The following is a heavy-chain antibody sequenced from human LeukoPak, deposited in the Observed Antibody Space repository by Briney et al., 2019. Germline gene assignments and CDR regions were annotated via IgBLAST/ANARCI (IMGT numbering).Heavy chain of an antibody. V-gene: IGHV3-30-3*01. CDR1: GFTFSSYA. J-gene: IGHJ4*02. CDR3: ARELRVKDYVWGSYRPFDY. D-gene: IGHD3-16*02. Sequence: PGGSLRLSCAASGFTFSSYAMSWVRQAPGKGLEWVAVISYDGSNKYYADSVKGRFTISRDNSKNTLYLQMNSLRAEDTAVYYCARELRVKDYVWGSYRPFDYWGQGTLVTVSS. CDR2: ISYDGSNK.